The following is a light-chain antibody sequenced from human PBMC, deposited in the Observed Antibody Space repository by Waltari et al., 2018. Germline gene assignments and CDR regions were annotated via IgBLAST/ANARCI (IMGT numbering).Light chain of an antibody. V-gene: IGLV2-8*01. Sequence: QSALTPPPSASGPPGQSVPISCTGTNSYVGRYDSVSWYQQHPGEVPRLMIYDVTMRPSGVPDRFSGSKSGNTASLTVSGLQAEDEADYYCCSYAANNNMIFGAGTKLTV. CDR3: CSYAANNNMI. CDR2: DVT. CDR1: NSYVGRYDS. J-gene: IGLJ2*01.